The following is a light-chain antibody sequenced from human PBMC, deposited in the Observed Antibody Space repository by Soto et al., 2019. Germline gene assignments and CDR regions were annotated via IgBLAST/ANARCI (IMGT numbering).Light chain of an antibody. CDR2: EVS. J-gene: IGLJ3*02. CDR1: SSDVGAYNY. V-gene: IGLV2-8*01. CDR3: SSYAGSRV. Sequence: QSALTQPPSASGSPGQSVTISCTGTSSDVGAYNYVSWYQQHPGKAPKLIIYEVSKRPSGVPDRFSGSKSDNTASLTVSGLQAEDEADYYCSSYAGSRVFGGGTKVTVL.